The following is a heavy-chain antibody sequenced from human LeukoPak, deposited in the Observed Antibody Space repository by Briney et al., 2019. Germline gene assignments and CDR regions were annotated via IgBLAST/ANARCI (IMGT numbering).Heavy chain of an antibody. D-gene: IGHD3-22*01. CDR3: ARDRHPYYDSSGYYDAFDI. CDR1: GYTFTSYA. V-gene: IGHV1-3*02. Sequence: ASVKVSCKASGYTFTSYAMHWVRQAPGQRLEWMGWSNAGNGNTKYSQEFQGRVTITRDTSASTAYMELSSLRSEDTAVYYCARDRHPYYDSSGYYDAFDIWGQGTMVTVSS. CDR2: SNAGNGNT. J-gene: IGHJ3*02.